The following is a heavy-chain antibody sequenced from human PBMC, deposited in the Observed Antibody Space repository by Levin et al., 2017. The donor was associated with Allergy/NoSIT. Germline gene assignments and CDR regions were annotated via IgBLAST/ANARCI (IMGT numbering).Heavy chain of an antibody. V-gene: IGHV1-18*01. J-gene: IGHJ6*02. D-gene: IGHD2-2*02. Sequence: ASVKVSCKASGYTFSSYGFSWVRQAPGQGLEWMGWISAYNGNTNYAQKLQGRVTMTTDTSTSTAYMELRSLRSDDTAVYYCARDTPCSSASCYIHYYYGMDVWGQGTTVTVSS. CDR2: ISAYNGNT. CDR1: GYTFSSYG. CDR3: ARDTPCSSASCYIHYYYGMDV.